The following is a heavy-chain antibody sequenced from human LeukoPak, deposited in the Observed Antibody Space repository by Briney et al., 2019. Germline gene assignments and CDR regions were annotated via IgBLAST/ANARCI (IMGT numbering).Heavy chain of an antibody. CDR2: IDPSDSYT. V-gene: IGHV5-10-1*01. CDR3: ARLQDYYGSGRAGFDP. J-gene: IGHJ5*02. Sequence: GESLRISCKGSGYSFISYWISWVRQMPGKGLEWMGRIDPSDSYTNYSPSFQGHVTISADKPISTAYLQWSSLKASDTAMYYCARLQDYYGSGRAGFDPWGQGTLVTVSS. CDR1: GYSFISYW. D-gene: IGHD3-10*01.